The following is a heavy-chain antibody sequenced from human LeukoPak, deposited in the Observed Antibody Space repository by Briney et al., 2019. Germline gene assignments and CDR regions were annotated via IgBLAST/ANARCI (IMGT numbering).Heavy chain of an antibody. D-gene: IGHD3-10*01. J-gene: IGHJ4*02. CDR1: GFTFGDYA. V-gene: IGHV3-49*04. CDR2: IRSKAYGGTT. Sequence: GGSLRLSCTASGFTFGDYAISWVRQAPGKGLEWVGFIRSKAYGGTTEYAASVKGRFTISRDDSKSIAYLQMNSLKTEGTAVYYCTRAYYYGSGRFDYWGQGTLVTDSS. CDR3: TRAYYYGSGRFDY.